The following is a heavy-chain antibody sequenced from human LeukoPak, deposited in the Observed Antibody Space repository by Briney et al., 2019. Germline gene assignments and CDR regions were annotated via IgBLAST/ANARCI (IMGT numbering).Heavy chain of an antibody. V-gene: IGHV4-34*01. CDR3: ARVRIAAAGTKMDYLDY. J-gene: IGHJ4*02. CDR2: INHSGST. CDR1: GGSFSGYY. D-gene: IGHD6-13*01. Sequence: SETLSLTCAVYGGSFSGYYWSWIRQPPGKGLEWIGEINHSGSTNYNPSLKSRVTISVDTSKNQFSLKLSPVTAADTVVYYCARVRIAAAGTKMDYLDYWGQGTLVTVSS.